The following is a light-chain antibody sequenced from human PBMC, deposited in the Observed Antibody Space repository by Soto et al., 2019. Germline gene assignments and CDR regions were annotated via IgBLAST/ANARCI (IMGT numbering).Light chain of an antibody. CDR3: HQYGISPPT. Sequence: EIVLTQSPGTLSLSPGERATVSCRSSQSVSSSYLAWYQQKPGQAPRLLIYGASSRATGIPDRFSGSGSGTDFTLTISRLEPEDFAVFYCHQYGISPPTFGPGTKVDIK. V-gene: IGKV3-20*01. CDR2: GAS. CDR1: QSVSSSY. J-gene: IGKJ1*01.